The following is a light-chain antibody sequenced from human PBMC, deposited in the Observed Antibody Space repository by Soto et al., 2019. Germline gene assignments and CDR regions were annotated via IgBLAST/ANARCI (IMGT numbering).Light chain of an antibody. CDR3: ASYAGSTL. Sequence: QSALTQPPSASGSPGQSVTISCTGTSSDLGVYNYVSWYQQHPGKAPKLMIYEVTKRPSGVPDRFSGYKSGNTASLTVSGLQAEDEADYYCASYAGSTLFGGGTKLTVL. J-gene: IGLJ3*02. CDR2: EVT. CDR1: SSDLGVYNY. V-gene: IGLV2-8*01.